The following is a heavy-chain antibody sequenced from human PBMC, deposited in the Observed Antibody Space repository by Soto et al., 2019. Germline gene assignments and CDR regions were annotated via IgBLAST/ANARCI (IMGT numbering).Heavy chain of an antibody. V-gene: IGHV4-59*01. Sequence: SETLSLTCTVSGGSISSYYWSWIRQPPGKGLEWIGYIYYSGSTNYNPSLKSRVTISVDTSKNQFSLKLCSVTAADTAVYYCARAATNHLFDYWGQGTMVTVSS. CDR3: ARAATNHLFDY. J-gene: IGHJ4*02. CDR1: GGSISSYY. CDR2: IYYSGST.